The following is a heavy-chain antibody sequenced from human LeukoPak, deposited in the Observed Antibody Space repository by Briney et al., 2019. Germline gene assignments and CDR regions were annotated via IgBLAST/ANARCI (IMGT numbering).Heavy chain of an antibody. Sequence: SETLSLTCAVYGGSLSGYYWSWIRQPPGKGLEWIGEINHSGSTNYNPSLKSRVTISVDTSKNQFSLKLSSVTAADTAVYYCARHGWLLRQGWFDPWGQGTLVTVSS. J-gene: IGHJ5*02. D-gene: IGHD1-26*01. CDR2: INHSGST. V-gene: IGHV4-34*01. CDR1: GGSLSGYY. CDR3: ARHGWLLRQGWFDP.